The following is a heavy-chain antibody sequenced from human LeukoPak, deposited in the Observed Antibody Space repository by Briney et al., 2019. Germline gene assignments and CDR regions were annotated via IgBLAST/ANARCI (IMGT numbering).Heavy chain of an antibody. J-gene: IGHJ6*02. CDR1: GFTLSNHW. CDR2: VNRDGSET. V-gene: IGHV3-7*03. CDR3: ARNNGMNV. Sequence: GGSLRLSCAASGFTLSNHWMTWVRQVPGRGPEWVANVNRDGSETYYLDSVKGRFTISKDNAKNSLYLQMNSLRAEDTALYHCARNNGMNVWGQGTTVIVSS.